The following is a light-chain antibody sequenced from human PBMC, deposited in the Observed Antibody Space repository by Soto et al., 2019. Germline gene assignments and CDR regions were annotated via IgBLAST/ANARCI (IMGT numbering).Light chain of an antibody. J-gene: IGKJ4*01. Sequence: EIVLTQSPATLSLSPGERATLSCRACQSGSSYLAWYQQKPGQAPRLLIYDASNRATGIPARFSGSGSGTDFTLTISSLEPEDFAVYYCQQRSNWFLTFGGGTKVEIK. CDR1: QSGSSY. CDR2: DAS. CDR3: QQRSNWFLT. V-gene: IGKV3-11*01.